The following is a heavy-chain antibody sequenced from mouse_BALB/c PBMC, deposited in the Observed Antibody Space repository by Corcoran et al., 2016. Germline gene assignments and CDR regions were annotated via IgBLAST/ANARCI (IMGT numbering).Heavy chain of an antibody. CDR2: ISYDGSN. V-gene: IGHV3-6*02. CDR3: ARERYWYFDV. J-gene: IGHJ1*01. Sequence: DVQLQESGPGLVKPSQSLSLTCSVTGYSITRGYYWNWIRQFPGNKLEWMGYISYDGSNNYNPSLKNRISITRDTSKNQFFLKLNSVTTEDTATYYCARERYWYFDVWGAGTTVTVSS. CDR1: GYSITRGYY.